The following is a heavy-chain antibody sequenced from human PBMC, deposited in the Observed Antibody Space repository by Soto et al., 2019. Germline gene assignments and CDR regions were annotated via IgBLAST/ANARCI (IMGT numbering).Heavy chain of an antibody. V-gene: IGHV1-69*06. CDR3: ATAYRGGDCYFGLRTYYYYGMDV. J-gene: IGHJ6*02. CDR2: IIPIFGTA. Sequence: GASVKVSCKASGGTFSSYAISWVRQAPGQGLEWMGGIIPIFGTANYAQKFQGRVTITADKSTSTAYMELSSLRSEDTAVYYCATAYRGGDCYFGLRTYYYYGMDVWGQGPTVTVSS. CDR1: GGTFSSYA. D-gene: IGHD2-21*02.